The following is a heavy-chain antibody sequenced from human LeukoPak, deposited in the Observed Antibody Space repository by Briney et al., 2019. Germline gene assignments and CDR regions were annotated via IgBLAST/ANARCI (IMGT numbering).Heavy chain of an antibody. CDR2: INSDGKTT. CDR3: TRDITLTRGGRSDY. D-gene: IGHD3-10*01. CDR1: GFTFSSYW. V-gene: IGHV3-74*01. J-gene: IGHJ4*02. Sequence: SLRLSCAASGFTFSSYWMYWVRQAPGKGLVWVSRINSDGKTTNYADSVKGRFTISRDNAKNTLYLQMNSLRAEDTAVYYCTRDITLTRGGRSDYWGQGTLVTVSA.